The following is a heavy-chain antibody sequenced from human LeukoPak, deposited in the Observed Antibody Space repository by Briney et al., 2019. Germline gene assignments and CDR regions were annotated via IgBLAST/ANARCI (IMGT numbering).Heavy chain of an antibody. CDR3: ARHVGDIVVVPAAISGWFDP. V-gene: IGHV4-4*07. Sequence: PSETLSLTCTVSGGSINSYYWTWIRQPAGKGLEWIGRIYSSGKTNYNPSLKSRVTMSVDTSNNQLSLMMTSVTAAGTAVYYCARHVGDIVVVPAAISGWFDPWGQGTLVTVSS. CDR2: IYSSGKT. J-gene: IGHJ5*02. D-gene: IGHD2-2*02. CDR1: GGSINSYY.